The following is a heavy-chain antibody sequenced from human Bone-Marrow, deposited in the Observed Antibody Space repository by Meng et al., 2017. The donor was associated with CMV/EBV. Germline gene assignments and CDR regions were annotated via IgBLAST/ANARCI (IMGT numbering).Heavy chain of an antibody. J-gene: IGHJ5*02. CDR2: ISGSGGST. CDR1: TFSSYA. Sequence: TFSSYAMSWVHQAPGKGLEWVSAISGSGGSTYYADSVKGRFTISRDNSKNTLYLQMNSLRAEDTAVYYCAKGCSSTSCYRSRRNWFDPWGQGTLVTVSS. CDR3: AKGCSSTSCYRSRRNWFDP. V-gene: IGHV3-23*01. D-gene: IGHD2-2*01.